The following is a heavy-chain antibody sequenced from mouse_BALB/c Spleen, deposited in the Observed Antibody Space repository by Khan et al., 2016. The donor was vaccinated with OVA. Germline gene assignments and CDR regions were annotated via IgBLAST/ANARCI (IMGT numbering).Heavy chain of an antibody. J-gene: IGHJ4*01. CDR1: GFSLTDYG. D-gene: IGHD1-1*02. CDR2: IWGGGTT. CDR3: AKGIWSYYFALDY. Sequence: VQLVESGPGLVAPSQNLSITCTVSGFSLTDYGVSWIRQPPGKGLEWLGVIWGGGTTYYNSALKSRLSISKDNSKSQVFLKMNSLQTDDTAMNYCAKGIWSYYFALDYWGQGTSGTVSS. V-gene: IGHV2-6-5*01.